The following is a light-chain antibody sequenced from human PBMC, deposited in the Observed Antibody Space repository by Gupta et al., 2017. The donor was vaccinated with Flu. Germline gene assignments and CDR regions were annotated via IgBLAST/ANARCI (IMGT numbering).Light chain of an antibody. V-gene: IGLV3-1*01. CDR2: QDS. Sequence: SYELTQPPSVSVSPGQTASIAYSGDKLGNKYVCWYRQKPGQAPTLVLFQDSKRPSGIPERFSGANSGNTATLTISGAQALDEADYYCHTWDNSIGVFGGGTKLTVL. CDR3: HTWDNSIGV. J-gene: IGLJ3*02. CDR1: KLGNKY.